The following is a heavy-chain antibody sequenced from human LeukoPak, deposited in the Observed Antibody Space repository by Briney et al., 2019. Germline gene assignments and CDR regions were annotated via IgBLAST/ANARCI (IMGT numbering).Heavy chain of an antibody. Sequence: GGSLRLSCAASGFTFSSYAMSWVRQAPGMGLEWVSAISGSGGSTYYADSVKGRFTISRDNSKNTLYLQMNSLRAEDTAVYYCAKSHVLLLFGELTKLPFDYSGQGTLVTVSS. V-gene: IGHV3-23*01. CDR3: AKSHVLLLFGELTKLPFDY. CDR1: GFTFSSYA. CDR2: ISGSGGST. J-gene: IGHJ4*02. D-gene: IGHD3-10*01.